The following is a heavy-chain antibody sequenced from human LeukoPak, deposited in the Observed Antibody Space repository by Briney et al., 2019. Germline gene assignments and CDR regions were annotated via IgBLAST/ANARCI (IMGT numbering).Heavy chain of an antibody. D-gene: IGHD3-16*02. J-gene: IGHJ4*02. CDR1: GGSISSYY. CDR3: ARTSYSYPLDY. V-gene: IGHV4-59*01. Sequence: SETLSLTCTVSGGSISSYYWSWIRRPPGKGLEWIGYIYYSGSTNYNPSLKSRVTISVDTSKNQFSLKLSSVTAADTSVYYCARTSYSYPLDYWGQGTLVTVSS. CDR2: IYYSGST.